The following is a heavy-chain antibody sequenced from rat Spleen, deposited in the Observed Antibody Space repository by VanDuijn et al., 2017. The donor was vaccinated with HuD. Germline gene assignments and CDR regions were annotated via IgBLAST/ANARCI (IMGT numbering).Heavy chain of an antibody. CDR1: GFTFSNYD. V-gene: IGHV5-27*01. D-gene: IGHD1-12*02. J-gene: IGHJ2*01. CDR3: TTLTDGTYYPYFDY. Sequence: EVQLVESGGGLVQPGRSLKVSCAASGFTFSNYDMAWVRQAPTKGLEWVASISPSGGSTYYRDSVKGRFTVSRDNAKTTLYLQMDSLRSADTATYYCTTLTDGTYYPYFDYWGQGVMVTVSS. CDR2: ISPSGGST.